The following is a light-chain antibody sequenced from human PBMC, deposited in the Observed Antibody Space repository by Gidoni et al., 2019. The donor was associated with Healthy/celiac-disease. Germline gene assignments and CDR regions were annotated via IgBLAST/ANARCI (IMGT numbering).Light chain of an antibody. CDR3: QQYYSTPLT. CDR2: WAS. J-gene: IGKJ3*01. V-gene: IGKV4-1*01. Sequence: DIVLTQSPDSLAVYLGEQAPNNCKSSQSVLYSSNNKNYLAWYQQKPGQPPKLLIYWASTRESGVPDRFSGSGSGTDFTLTISSLQAEDVAVYYCQQYYSTPLTFGPGTKVEIK. CDR1: QSVLYSSNNKNY.